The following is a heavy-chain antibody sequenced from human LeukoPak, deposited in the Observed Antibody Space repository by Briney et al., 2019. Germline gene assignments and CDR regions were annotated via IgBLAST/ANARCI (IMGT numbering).Heavy chain of an antibody. Sequence: GGSLRLSCAASGFTFSSHEMNWVRQAPGKGPEWVSYISSSGTNIYYADSVKGRFSISRDNANNLLYLQMNSLRAEDTAVYYCARESDSYDSSGYLVFDYWGQGTLVTVSS. CDR3: ARESDSYDSSGYLVFDY. J-gene: IGHJ4*02. CDR2: ISSSGTNI. V-gene: IGHV3-48*03. CDR1: GFTFSSHE. D-gene: IGHD3-22*01.